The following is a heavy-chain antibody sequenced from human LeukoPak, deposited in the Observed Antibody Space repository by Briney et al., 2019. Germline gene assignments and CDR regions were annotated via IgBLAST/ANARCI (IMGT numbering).Heavy chain of an antibody. J-gene: IGHJ4*02. CDR2: ISGSGGST. CDR1: GFTVSSNY. CDR3: AKEFALGIDY. Sequence: GGSLRLSCAASGFTVSSNYMSWVRQAPGKGLEWVSAISGSGGSTYYADSVKGRFTISRDNSKNMLYLQMNSLRAEDTAVHYCAKEFALGIDYWGQGTLVTVSS. V-gene: IGHV3-23*01. D-gene: IGHD7-27*01.